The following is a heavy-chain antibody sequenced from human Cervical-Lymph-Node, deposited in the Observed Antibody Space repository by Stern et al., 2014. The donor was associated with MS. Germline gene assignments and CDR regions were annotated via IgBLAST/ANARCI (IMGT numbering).Heavy chain of an antibody. CDR1: GYTFTGYY. D-gene: IGHD6-19*01. J-gene: IGHJ4*02. Sequence: QVQLVQSGAEVKKPGASVKVSCKASGYTFTGYYMHWVRQAPGQGLEWMGRMNTNSGGKNYAPKIQGKGTMTRDTSISTAYMELSRLRSDDTAVYYCAREAAMAVAGTGVDYWGQGTLVTVSS. CDR3: AREAAMAVAGTGVDY. V-gene: IGHV1-2*02. CDR2: MNTNSGGK.